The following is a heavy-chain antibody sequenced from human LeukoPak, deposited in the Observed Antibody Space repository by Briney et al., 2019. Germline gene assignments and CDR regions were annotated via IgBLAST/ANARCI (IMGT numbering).Heavy chain of an antibody. CDR2: ISSSGSTI. J-gene: IGHJ4*02. CDR3: ARSSYRYSGSYGGGDY. V-gene: IGHV3-48*03. D-gene: IGHD1-26*01. Sequence: PGGSLRLSCAASGFTFSSYEMSWVRQAPGKGLEWVSYISSSGSTIYYADSVKGRFTISRDNAKNSLYLQMNSLRAEDTAVYYCARSSYRYSGSYGGGDYWGQGTLVTVSS. CDR1: GFTFSSYE.